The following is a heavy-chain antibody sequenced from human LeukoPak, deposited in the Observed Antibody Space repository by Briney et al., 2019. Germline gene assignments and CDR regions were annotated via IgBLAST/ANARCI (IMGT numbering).Heavy chain of an antibody. J-gene: IGHJ4*02. CDR2: ISYDGSNK. CDR1: GFTFSSYA. Sequence: GGSLRLSCAASGFTFSSYAMHWVRQAPGKGLEWVAVISYDGSNKYYADSVKGRFTISRDNAKNTLYLQMNSLRAEDTAVYYCARGRYYLDSWGQGTLVTVSS. CDR3: ARGRYYLDS. V-gene: IGHV3-30-3*01. D-gene: IGHD4-17*01.